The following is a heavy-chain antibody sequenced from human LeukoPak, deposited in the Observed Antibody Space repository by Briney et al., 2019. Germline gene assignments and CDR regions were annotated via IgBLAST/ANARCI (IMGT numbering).Heavy chain of an antibody. CDR2: ISGSGGGA. CDR3: AKDSIDVIAVYYFDY. J-gene: IGHJ4*02. V-gene: IGHV3-23*01. Sequence: PGGSLRLSCAASGFIFNNYVMSWVRQSPGKGLEWVSAISGSGGGAYYANSVKGRFTISRDNSKNTLYLQMNSLRAEDTAVYYCAKDSIDVIAVYYFDYWGQGTLVTVSS. D-gene: IGHD2-21*01. CDR1: GFIFNNYV.